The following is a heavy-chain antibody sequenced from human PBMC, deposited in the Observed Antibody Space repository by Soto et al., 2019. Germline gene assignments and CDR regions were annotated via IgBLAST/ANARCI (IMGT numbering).Heavy chain of an antibody. CDR1: GYTFTHYD. J-gene: IGHJ5*02. V-gene: IGHV1-8*01. CDR3: ARAPDYGATGRWFDP. Sequence: QVQLLQSGAEGKKPGASVKVSCKASGYTFTHYDINWVRQAPGHGLEWMGWMNPNRGNTAYAQKFQGRVTMTRNTSISTAYLELRSLTPEDTAVYYCARAPDYGATGRWFDPWGQGTLVTVSS. CDR2: MNPNRGNT. D-gene: IGHD4-17*01.